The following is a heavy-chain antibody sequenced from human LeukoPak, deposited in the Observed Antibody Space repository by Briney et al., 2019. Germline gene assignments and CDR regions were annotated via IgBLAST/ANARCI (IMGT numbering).Heavy chain of an antibody. CDR2: ISYDGSNK. V-gene: IGHV3-30*18. CDR1: GFTFSSYG. Sequence: GGSLRLSCAASGFTFSSYGMHWVRQAPGKGLEWVAVISYDGSNKYYADSVKGRFTISRDNSKNTLYLQMNSLRAEDTAVYYCAKNQAAAGTWADGMDVWGQGTTVTVSS. J-gene: IGHJ6*02. CDR3: AKNQAAAGTWADGMDV. D-gene: IGHD6-13*01.